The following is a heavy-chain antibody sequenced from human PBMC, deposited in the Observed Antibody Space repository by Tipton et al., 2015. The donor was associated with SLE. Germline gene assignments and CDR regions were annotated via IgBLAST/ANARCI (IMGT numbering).Heavy chain of an antibody. CDR1: GFTFSTYW. CDR3: ARGGSSTAWYWED. V-gene: IGHV3-7*01. D-gene: IGHD6-19*01. Sequence: SGFTFSTYWMSWVRQAPGKGLEWVANIKKDGSETYYVDSVKGRFTISRDNAKNSLYLQMNSLRVDDTAVYYCARGGSSTAWYWEDWGQGTLVTVSS. CDR2: IKKDGSET. J-gene: IGHJ4*02.